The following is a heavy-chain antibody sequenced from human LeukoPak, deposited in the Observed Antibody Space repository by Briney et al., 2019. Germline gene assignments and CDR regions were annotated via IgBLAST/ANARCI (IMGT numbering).Heavy chain of an antibody. CDR2: ISGSGGST. V-gene: IGHV3-23*01. J-gene: IGHJ4*02. D-gene: IGHD6-19*01. CDR3: ATSRYSSGPAYFDY. Sequence: GGSLRLSCAASGFTFSSYAMSWVRQAPGKGLEWVSAISGSGGSTNYADSVKGRFTISRDNSKSTVYLQMNSLRAEDTAVYYCATSRYSSGPAYFDYWGQGTLVTVSS. CDR1: GFTFSSYA.